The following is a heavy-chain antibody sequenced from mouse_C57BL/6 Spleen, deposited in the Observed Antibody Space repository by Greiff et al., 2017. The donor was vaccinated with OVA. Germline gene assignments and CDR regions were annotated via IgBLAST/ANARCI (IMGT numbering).Heavy chain of an antibody. V-gene: IGHV1-64*01. J-gene: IGHJ3*01. D-gene: IGHD4-1*01. CDR2: IHPNSGST. CDR1: GYTFTSYW. Sequence: QVQLQQSGAELVKPGASVKLSCKASGYTFTSYWMHWVKQRPGQGLEWIGMIHPNSGSTNYNEKFKSKATLTVDKSSSTAYMQLSSLTSEDSAVYYCARPGPAWFAYWGQGTLVTVSA. CDR3: ARPGPAWFAY.